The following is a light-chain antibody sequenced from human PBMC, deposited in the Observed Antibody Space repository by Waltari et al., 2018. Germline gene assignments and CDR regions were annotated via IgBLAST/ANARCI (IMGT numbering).Light chain of an antibody. V-gene: IGKV2-28*01. J-gene: IGKJ5*01. CDR2: LGS. CDR1: ESLLHSNVYNY. Sequence: IVMTQSPLSLSVTPGEPASISCRSSESLLHSNVYNYLDWYLKKPGQSPKLLIYLGSYRESGVPDRFSGSGSGTDFTLKISRVEAEDVGVYYCMQALQTPDTFGQGTRLEIK. CDR3: MQALQTPDT.